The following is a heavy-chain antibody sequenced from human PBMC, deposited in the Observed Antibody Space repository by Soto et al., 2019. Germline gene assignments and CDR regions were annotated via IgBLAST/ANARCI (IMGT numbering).Heavy chain of an antibody. CDR2: ISHDARTK. V-gene: IGHV3-30*18. Sequence: QVQLVESGGGVVQPGRSLRLSCVASGFTFSIHGMHWVIPAPGQGPEWVAIISHDARTKYYAESVKGRFTVSRDNSRDALDLQMDSLRVEDTAVYYCAKYEVPYFDSWSGKNWFDPWGQGTRVTVSA. CDR1: GFTFSIHG. CDR3: AKYEVPYFDSWSGKNWFDP. D-gene: IGHD3-3*01. J-gene: IGHJ5*02.